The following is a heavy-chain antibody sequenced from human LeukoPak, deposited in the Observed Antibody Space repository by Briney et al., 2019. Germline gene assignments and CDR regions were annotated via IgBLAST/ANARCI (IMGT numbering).Heavy chain of an antibody. J-gene: IGHJ5*02. V-gene: IGHV4-34*01. CDR1: GGSFSGYY. CDR3: ARGRRGYSYGDWFDP. CDR2: INHSGST. D-gene: IGHD5-18*01. Sequence: SETLSLTCAVYGGSFSGYYWSWIRQPPGKGLEWIGEINHSGSTNYNPSLKSRVTISVDTSKNQFSLKLSSVTAADTAVYYCARGRRGYSYGDWFDPWGQGTLVTVSS.